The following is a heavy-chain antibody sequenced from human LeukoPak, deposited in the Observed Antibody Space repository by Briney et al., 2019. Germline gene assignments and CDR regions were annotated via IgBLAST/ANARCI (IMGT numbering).Heavy chain of an antibody. CDR1: GLSSNY. J-gene: IGHJ6*03. Sequence: GGSLRLSCAVSGLSSNYMSWVRQAPGKGLEWVSVIYGSGTTHYADYVKGRFTISTDSSKNTLYLQMTSLRDEDTAVFFCARVNRLTGTHHYYMDVWGKGTTVTV. V-gene: IGHV3-53*01. D-gene: IGHD1-20*01. CDR2: IYGSGTT. CDR3: ARVNRLTGTHHYYMDV.